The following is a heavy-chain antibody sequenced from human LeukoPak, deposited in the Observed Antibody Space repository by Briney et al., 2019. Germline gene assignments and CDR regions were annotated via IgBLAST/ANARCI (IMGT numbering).Heavy chain of an antibody. Sequence: PGGSLRLSCAVSGFRFSSYNMNWVRQAPGKGLEWVSAISSGSGYMYYADSVKGRFTISRDNAKNSLYLQMNSLRVEDTAVYYCVRGPPYGSRSDYFDCWGQGTLVTVSS. J-gene: IGHJ4*02. D-gene: IGHD3-10*01. CDR2: ISSGSGYM. CDR3: VRGPPYGSRSDYFDC. CDR1: GFRFSSYN. V-gene: IGHV3-21*01.